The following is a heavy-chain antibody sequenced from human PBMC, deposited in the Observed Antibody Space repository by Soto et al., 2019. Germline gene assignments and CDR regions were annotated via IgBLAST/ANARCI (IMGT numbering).Heavy chain of an antibody. V-gene: IGHV3-30-3*01. D-gene: IGHD3-3*01. CDR3: GGGNVFWRGYYFPYGMDV. CDR1: GFSFSTYA. J-gene: IGHJ6*04. Sequence: PGGSLRLSCAASGFSFSTYAMHWVRQTPGKGLEWVAVISYDGDHKYYTDSVKGRFTISRDNSKNTLYLLMNSLRSEDTAVYYCGGGNVFWRGYYFPYGMDVGGKGTTVPVS. CDR2: ISYDGDHK.